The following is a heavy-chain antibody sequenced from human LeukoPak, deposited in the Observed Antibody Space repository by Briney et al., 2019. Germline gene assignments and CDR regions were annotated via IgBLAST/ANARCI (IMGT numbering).Heavy chain of an antibody. CDR3: ARHYYDSNGYYYLDY. Sequence: GESLKISCKGSGYKFTSYWIVWVRQMPGKGLEWMGIIYPGDSDTTYSPSFQGQVTISADKSISTAYLQWSSLKASYTAMYYCARHYYDSNGYYYLDYWGQGTLVTVSS. CDR1: GYKFTSYW. J-gene: IGHJ4*02. D-gene: IGHD3-22*01. V-gene: IGHV5-51*01. CDR2: IYPGDSDT.